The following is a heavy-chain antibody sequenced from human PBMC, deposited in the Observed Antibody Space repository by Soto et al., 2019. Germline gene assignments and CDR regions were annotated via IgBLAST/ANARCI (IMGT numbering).Heavy chain of an antibody. V-gene: IGHV3-33*01. CDR2: IWYDGSNQ. J-gene: IGHJ4*02. D-gene: IGHD3-10*01. CDR1: GFTFSSYG. Sequence: QVQLVESGGGVVQPGRSLRLSCAASGFTFSSYGMHWVRQAPGKGLEWVAVIWYDGSNQYYADSVKGRFTISRDNSKITLYLQMNRLRAEDTAVYYCARDYLVLPHRVMDYWGQGTLVSVSS. CDR3: ARDYLVLPHRVMDY.